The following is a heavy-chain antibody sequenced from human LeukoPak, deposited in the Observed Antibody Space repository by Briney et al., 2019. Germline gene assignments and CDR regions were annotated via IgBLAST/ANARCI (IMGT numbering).Heavy chain of an antibody. V-gene: IGHV1-46*01. J-gene: IGHJ4*02. CDR2: INPSGGST. CDR3: ARALRIYYYFDY. Sequence: VASVKVSCKASGYTFTSYYIHWVRQAPGQGLEWMGLINPSGGSTNYAQKFQGRVTMTRDTSTSTVYMELSSLRSDDTAVYYCARALRIYYYFDYWGQGTLVTVSS. CDR1: GYTFTSYY. D-gene: IGHD1-26*01.